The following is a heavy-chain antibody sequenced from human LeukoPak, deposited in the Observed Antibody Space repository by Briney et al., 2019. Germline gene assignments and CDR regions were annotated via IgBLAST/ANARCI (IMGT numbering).Heavy chain of an antibody. CDR2: ISAEGGST. CDR3: AKELGKFDY. Sequence: GSLRLSCVASGLNFDDSAMHWVRQAPGKGLEWVSLISAEGGSTFSADSVKGRFSISRDNSKNSLYLQMNSLGSEDTAMYYCAKELGKFDYWGQGTLV. CDR1: GLNFDDSA. D-gene: IGHD3-3*02. J-gene: IGHJ4*02. V-gene: IGHV3-43*02.